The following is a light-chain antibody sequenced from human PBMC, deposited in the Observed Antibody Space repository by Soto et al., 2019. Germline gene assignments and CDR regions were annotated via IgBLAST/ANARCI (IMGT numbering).Light chain of an antibody. CDR1: QSVSSN. CDR2: GAS. CDR3: QQFSSSPIT. Sequence: EIVMPQSPGTLSVSPGERATLSCRASQSVSSNLAWYQQKPGQAPRLLTHGASSRATGIPDRFSGSGSGTDFTLTISRLEPEDFAVYYCQQFSSSPITFGQGTRLEIK. J-gene: IGKJ5*01. V-gene: IGKV3-20*01.